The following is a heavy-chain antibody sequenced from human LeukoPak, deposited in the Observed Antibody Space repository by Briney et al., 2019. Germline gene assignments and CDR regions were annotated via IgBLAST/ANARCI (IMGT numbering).Heavy chain of an antibody. D-gene: IGHD1-14*01. CDR3: AKGSRNSRPYYFDF. J-gene: IGHJ4*02. Sequence: GGSLRLSCAASGFTLNSYAMSWVRQAPGKVLEWVSAITGSGDDTYHADSVKGRFTISRDNSKNTLYLQMYSLRAEDTAVYYCAKGSRNSRPYYFDFWGQGTLVTVSS. CDR1: GFTLNSYA. V-gene: IGHV3-23*01. CDR2: ITGSGDDT.